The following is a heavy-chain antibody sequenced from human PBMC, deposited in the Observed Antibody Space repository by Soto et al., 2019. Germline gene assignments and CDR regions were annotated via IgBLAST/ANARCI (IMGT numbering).Heavy chain of an antibody. CDR1: GFTFSDYA. Sequence: PGGSLRLSCAASGFTFSDYAMHWVRQAPGEGLEWVAVMTYDGSNKYYADSVKGRFTISRDDSKNTLYLQMNSLRAEDTAVYYCAKEGYTFQAYFFDSWGQGTLVTVSS. V-gene: IGHV3-30*18. CDR3: AKEGYTFQAYFFDS. J-gene: IGHJ4*02. D-gene: IGHD3-9*01. CDR2: MTYDGSNK.